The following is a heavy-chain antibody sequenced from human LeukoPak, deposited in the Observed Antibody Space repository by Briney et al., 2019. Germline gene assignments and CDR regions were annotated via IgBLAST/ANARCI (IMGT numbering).Heavy chain of an antibody. J-gene: IGHJ5*02. V-gene: IGHV3-15*01. CDR3: TTTIVGVTTWFDP. CDR2: IKNKTNGGTT. CDR1: GFTLSNAY. Sequence: GGSLRLSCAASGFTLSNAYMSWVRQAPGKGLEWVGRIKNKTNGGTTDYAAPVKGRFTISRDDSKNTLYLQMNSLKTEDTAVYHCTTTIVGVTTWFDPWGQGTLVTVSS. D-gene: IGHD1-26*01.